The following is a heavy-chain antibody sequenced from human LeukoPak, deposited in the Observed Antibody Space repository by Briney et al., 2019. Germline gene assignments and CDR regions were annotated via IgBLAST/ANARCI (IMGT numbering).Heavy chain of an antibody. V-gene: IGHV4-59*08. CDR3: ARRNDFGI. J-gene: IGHJ3*02. CDR2: IYYSGST. CDR1: GGSFSGYY. Sequence: SETLSLTCAVYGGSFSGYYWNWIRQPPGKGLEWIGYIYYSGSTNYNPSLKSRVTISIDTSKNQFSLKLTSVTAADTAVYYCARRNDFGIWGQGTMVTVSS.